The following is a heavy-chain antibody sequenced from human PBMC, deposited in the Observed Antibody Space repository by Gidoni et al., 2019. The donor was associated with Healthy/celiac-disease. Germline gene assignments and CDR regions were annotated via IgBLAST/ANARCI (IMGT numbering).Heavy chain of an antibody. CDR3: ARHVVPAAKYYYYYYGMDV. J-gene: IGHJ6*02. D-gene: IGHD2-2*01. Sequence: EVQLVQSGAEVKKPGGSLRISCKGSGRSFTSYWLSWVRQMPGKGLEWMGRIDPSDSYTNYSPSFQGHVTISADKSISTAYLQWSSLKASDTAMYYCARHVVPAAKYYYYYYGMDVWGQGTTVTVSS. V-gene: IGHV5-10-1*03. CDR1: GRSFTSYW. CDR2: IDPSDSYT.